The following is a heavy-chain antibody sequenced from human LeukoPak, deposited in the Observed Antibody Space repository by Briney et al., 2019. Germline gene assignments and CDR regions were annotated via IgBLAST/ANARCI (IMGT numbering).Heavy chain of an antibody. CDR3: ARDVSGSFDY. J-gene: IGHJ4*02. D-gene: IGHD5-12*01. CDR1: GGSISSSSYY. CDR2: IYYSGST. Sequence: PSETLSITCTVSGGSISSSSYYWGWIRQPPGKRLEWLGGIYYSGSTYYNPSLKSRVTISVDTSKNQFSLKLSSVTAADTAVYYCARDVSGSFDYWGQGTLVTVSS. V-gene: IGHV4-39*07.